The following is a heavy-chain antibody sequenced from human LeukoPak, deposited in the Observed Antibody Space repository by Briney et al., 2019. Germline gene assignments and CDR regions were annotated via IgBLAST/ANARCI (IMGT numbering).Heavy chain of an antibody. J-gene: IGHJ5*02. V-gene: IGHV1-2*02. CDR1: GYTFTGYY. CDR2: INPNSGGT. Sequence: ASVKVSCKASGYTFTGYYIHWVRQAPGQGLECVGWINPNSGGTNYAQKFQGKVTMTRDTSISTAYMELSRLRSDDTAVYYCARGGSGSYFSWLDPWGQGTLVTASS. CDR3: ARGGSGSYFSWLDP. D-gene: IGHD3-10*01.